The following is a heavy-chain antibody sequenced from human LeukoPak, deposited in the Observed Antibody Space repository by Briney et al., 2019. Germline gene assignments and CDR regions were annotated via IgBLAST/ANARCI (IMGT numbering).Heavy chain of an antibody. CDR2: IKSKTDGGTT. J-gene: IGHJ3*02. V-gene: IGHV3-15*01. D-gene: IGHD5-18*01. CDR1: GFTFSNAW. Sequence: GGCLRLSCAASGFTFSNAWMSWVRQAPGKGLEWVGRIKSKTDGGTTDYAAPVKGRFTISRDDSKNTLYLQMNSLKTEDTAVYYCTTVGLGYSYDWEAFDIWGQGTLVTVSS. CDR3: TTVGLGYSYDWEAFDI.